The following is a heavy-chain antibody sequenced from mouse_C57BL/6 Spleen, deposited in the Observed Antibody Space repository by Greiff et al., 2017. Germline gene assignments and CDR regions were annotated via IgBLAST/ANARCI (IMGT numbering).Heavy chain of an antibody. CDR2: ISDGGSYT. CDR1: GFTFSSYA. V-gene: IGHV5-4*03. D-gene: IGHD2-3*01. Sequence: DVMFVESGGGLVKPGGSLKLSCAASGFTFSSYAMPWVRQTPEKRLEWVATISDGGSYTYYTDNVKGRFTISRDNANNNLYMQMSHLKSEDTAMYYCASEDGYDHYVAKGRCGQGTSATVS. J-gene: IGHJ4*01. CDR3: ASEDGYDHYVAKGR.